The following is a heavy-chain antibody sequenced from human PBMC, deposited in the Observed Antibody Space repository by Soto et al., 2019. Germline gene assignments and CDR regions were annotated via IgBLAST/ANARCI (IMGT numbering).Heavy chain of an antibody. J-gene: IGHJ3*02. V-gene: IGHV4-34*01. CDR1: GGSFSGYY. Sequence: SETLSLTCAVYGGSFSGYYWSWIRQPPGKGLEWIGEINHSGSTNYNPSLKSRVTISVDTSKNQFSLKLSSVTAADTAVYYCASMGLAIDAFDIWGQGTMVTVSS. D-gene: IGHD6-19*01. CDR2: INHSGST. CDR3: ASMGLAIDAFDI.